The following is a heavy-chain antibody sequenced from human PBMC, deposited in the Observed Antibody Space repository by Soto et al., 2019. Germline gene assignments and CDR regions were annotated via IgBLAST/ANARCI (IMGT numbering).Heavy chain of an antibody. CDR2: IYWDGDN. J-gene: IGHJ4*02. CDR3: VYFRGGRVVPLFDH. Sequence: SGPTLVNPTQTLTLTCTCSGFSLSTSGVGAGWIRQPPGKALEWLALIYWDGDNRYSPSLKSRLTITKDTSKNQVVLTMTNMDPVDTATYYCVYFRGGRVVPLFDHWGQGTLVTVSS. D-gene: IGHD3-10*02. V-gene: IGHV2-5*02. CDR1: GFSLSTSGVG.